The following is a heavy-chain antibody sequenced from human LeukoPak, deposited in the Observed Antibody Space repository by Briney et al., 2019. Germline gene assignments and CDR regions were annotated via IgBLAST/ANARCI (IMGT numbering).Heavy chain of an antibody. CDR3: ARVRRLRAEFDY. Sequence: GGSLRLSCAASGFTFSSYWMSWVRQAPGKGLEWVAVIWYDGSNKYYADSVKGRFTISRDNSKNTLYLQMNSLRAEDTAVYYCARVRRLRAEFDYWGQGTLVTVSS. J-gene: IGHJ4*02. CDR2: IWYDGSNK. V-gene: IGHV3-33*08. CDR1: GFTFSSYW.